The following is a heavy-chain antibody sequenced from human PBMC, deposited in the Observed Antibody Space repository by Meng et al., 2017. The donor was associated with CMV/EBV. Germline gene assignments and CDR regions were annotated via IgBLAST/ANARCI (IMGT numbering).Heavy chain of an antibody. CDR2: IYYSGAT. CDR3: ARVLYYYGSASNFDH. Sequence: LRLSCYVSGGSINSRDYYWSWVRQYPGRGLEWVGHIYYSGATYYTPSLRGRLIISLDTSKNQFSLKLSSVTAADTAVYFCARVLYYYGSASNFDHWGQGTLVTVSS. CDR1: GGSINSRDYY. J-gene: IGHJ4*02. V-gene: IGHV4-31*03. D-gene: IGHD3-10*01.